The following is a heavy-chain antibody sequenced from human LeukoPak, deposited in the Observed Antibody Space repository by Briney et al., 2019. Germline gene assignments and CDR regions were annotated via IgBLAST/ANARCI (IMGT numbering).Heavy chain of an antibody. CDR2: IFPSGSA. CDR3: ARGMYYDASGALDY. Sequence: SETLSLTCAVSGGSINSPNCWTWVRQPPGKGLEWVGEIFPSGSANYNPSLKSRVTISVDKSKNQFSLKLCSVTAADSAVYYCARGMYYDASGALDYWGRGTLVTVSS. J-gene: IGHJ4*02. D-gene: IGHD3-22*01. V-gene: IGHV4-4*02. CDR1: GGSINSPNC.